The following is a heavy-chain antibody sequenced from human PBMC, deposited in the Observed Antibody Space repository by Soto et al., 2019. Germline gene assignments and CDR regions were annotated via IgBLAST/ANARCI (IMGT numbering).Heavy chain of an antibody. V-gene: IGHV1-69*13. CDR1: GGTFSSYA. Sequence: GASVKVSCKASGGTFSSYAISWVRQAPGQGLEWMGGIIPIFGTANYAQKFQGRVTITADESTSTAYMELSSLRSEDTAVYYCARELGYSYGPTLPAKTYYYYYGMDLWGQGTSVTGSS. J-gene: IGHJ6*02. CDR3: ARELGYSYGPTLPAKTYYYYYGMDL. D-gene: IGHD5-18*01. CDR2: IIPIFGTA.